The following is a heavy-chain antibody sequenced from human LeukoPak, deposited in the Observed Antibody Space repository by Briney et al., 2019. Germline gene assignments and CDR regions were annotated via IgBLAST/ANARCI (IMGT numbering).Heavy chain of an antibody. Sequence: GASVKVSCKASGYTFPGYYMHWVRQAPGQGLEWMGWINPNSGGTNYAQKFQGRVTMTRDTSISTAYMELSRLRSDDTAVYYCARVRRTLAVAGNWFDPWGQGTLVTVSS. J-gene: IGHJ5*02. CDR2: INPNSGGT. CDR1: GYTFPGYY. D-gene: IGHD6-19*01. CDR3: ARVRRTLAVAGNWFDP. V-gene: IGHV1-2*02.